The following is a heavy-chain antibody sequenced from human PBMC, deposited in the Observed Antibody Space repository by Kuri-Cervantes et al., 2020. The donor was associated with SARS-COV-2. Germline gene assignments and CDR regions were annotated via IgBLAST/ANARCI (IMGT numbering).Heavy chain of an antibody. J-gene: IGHJ3*01. CDR1: GFTFSTYS. D-gene: IGHD3-22*01. Sequence: SCEASGFTFSTYSMNWVRQAPGRGLEGVGLISGDGGYKFYGDAVKDRFTISRDNSKNTLFLQMNFLRPEDTAMYYCVKAVYYYDGSGYPRWDAFDVWGQGTTVTVSS. V-gene: IGHV3-30*18. CDR3: VKAVYYYDGSGYPRWDAFDV. CDR2: ISGDGGYK.